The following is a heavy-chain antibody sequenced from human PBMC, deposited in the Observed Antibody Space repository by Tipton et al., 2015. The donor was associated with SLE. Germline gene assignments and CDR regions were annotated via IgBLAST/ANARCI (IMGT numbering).Heavy chain of an antibody. J-gene: IGHJ4*02. Sequence: TLSLTCTVSGGSISSYYWSWIRQPPGKGLEWIGYIYYSGSTNYNPSLKSRVTISVDTSKNQFSLKLSSVTAADTAVYYCAGIAVAGKGYWGQGTLVTVSS. V-gene: IGHV4-59*08. CDR3: AGIAVAGKGY. CDR1: GGSISSYY. D-gene: IGHD6-19*01. CDR2: IYYSGST.